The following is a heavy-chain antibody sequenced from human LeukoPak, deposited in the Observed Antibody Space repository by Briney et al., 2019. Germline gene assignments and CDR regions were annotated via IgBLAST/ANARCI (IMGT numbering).Heavy chain of an antibody. CDR2: ISAYNGST. J-gene: IGHJ5*02. CDR3: ARDSPYYDILTGYYQGGVADTKKNWFDP. V-gene: IGHV1-18*01. CDR1: GYTFTSYG. Sequence: ASVKVSCKASGYTFTSYGISWVRQAPGQGLEWMGWISAYNGSTNYAQKLQGRVTMTTDTSTSTAYMELRSLRSDDTAVYYCARDSPYYDILTGYYQGGVADTKKNWFDPWGQGTLVTVSS. D-gene: IGHD3-9*01.